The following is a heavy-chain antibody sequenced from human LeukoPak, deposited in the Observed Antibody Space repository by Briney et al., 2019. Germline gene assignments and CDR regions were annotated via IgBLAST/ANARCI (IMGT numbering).Heavy chain of an antibody. Sequence: SETLSLTCAVSGYSLSSGYYWGWIRPPPGKGVEGIGSIYHSGSTYYNPSLKSRVTISVDTSKNQFSLKLSSVTAADTAVYYCARVVTTKQNWFDPWGQGTLVTVSS. J-gene: IGHJ5*02. CDR3: ARVVTTKQNWFDP. V-gene: IGHV4-38-2*01. CDR2: IYHSGST. D-gene: IGHD4-17*01. CDR1: GYSLSSGYY.